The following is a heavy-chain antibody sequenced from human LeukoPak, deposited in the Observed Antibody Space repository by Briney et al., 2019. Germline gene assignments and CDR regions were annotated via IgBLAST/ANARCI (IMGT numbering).Heavy chain of an antibody. D-gene: IGHD2-2*02. CDR1: GGTFSSYA. Sequence: SVKVSCKASGGTFSSYAISWVRQAPGQGLEWMGGIIPIFGTANYAQKFQGRVTITTDESTSTAYMELSSLRSEDTAVYYCARGKRPLGYCSSTSCYTRFDYWGQGTLVTVSS. J-gene: IGHJ4*02. V-gene: IGHV1-69*05. CDR3: ARGKRPLGYCSSTSCYTRFDY. CDR2: IIPIFGTA.